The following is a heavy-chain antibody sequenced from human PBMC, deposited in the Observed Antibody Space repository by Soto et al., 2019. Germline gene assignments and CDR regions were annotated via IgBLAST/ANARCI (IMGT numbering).Heavy chain of an antibody. CDR2: INPILSMS. Sequence: QVQLVQSGADVQRPGSSVRVSCKASGDTFNFYSINWVRQAPGLGLQWMGRINPILSMSNYAPRFQGRVTMTADKSTSTAYMELSSLRSEDTAMYYCATSYGSGYRDFDSWGQGALVTVSS. J-gene: IGHJ4*02. CDR1: GDTFNFYS. V-gene: IGHV1-69*02. D-gene: IGHD3-10*01. CDR3: ATSYGSGYRDFDS.